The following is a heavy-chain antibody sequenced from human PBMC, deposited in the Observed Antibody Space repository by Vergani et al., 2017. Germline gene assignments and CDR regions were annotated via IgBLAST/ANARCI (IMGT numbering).Heavy chain of an antibody. CDR1: GFIFSTYA. V-gene: IGHV3-23*01. J-gene: IGHJ4*02. CDR2: ISGSGGST. D-gene: IGHD4-17*01. CDR3: AKDRAVTTWEFDY. Sequence: EVQLLESGGDLVQPGGSLRLSCTASGFIFSTYAMSWVRQAPGKGLEWVSAISGSGGSTYYADSVKGRFTISRDNSKNTLYLQMNSLRAEDTAEYYCAKDRAVTTWEFDYWGQGTLVTVSS.